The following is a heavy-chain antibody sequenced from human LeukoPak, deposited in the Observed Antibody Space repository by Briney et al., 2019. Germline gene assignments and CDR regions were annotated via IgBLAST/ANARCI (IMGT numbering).Heavy chain of an antibody. CDR2: IYHSGST. Sequence: SETLSLTWAVSGGSISTINYYWGWIRGPPGKGLAWIGTIYHSGSTYYNPSLKSRVTISLDTSKNQFSLRLSSVTAADTAVYYCARGVCISTICYSPMDVWGKGTTVTVSS. V-gene: IGHV4-39*07. D-gene: IGHD2-2*01. J-gene: IGHJ6*03. CDR3: ARGVCISTICYSPMDV. CDR1: GGSISTINYY.